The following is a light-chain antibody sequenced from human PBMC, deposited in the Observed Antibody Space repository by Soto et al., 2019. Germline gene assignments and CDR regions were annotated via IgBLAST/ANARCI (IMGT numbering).Light chain of an antibody. Sequence: EIVLTQSPATLSLSPGERATLSCRASQSVSSNLGWYQQKPGQAPRLLIYDASNRATGIPARFSGSGSGTVFTLTISSLEPEDFAVYYCQHRTNWPLTFGGGTKVEIK. CDR3: QHRTNWPLT. J-gene: IGKJ4*01. CDR2: DAS. CDR1: QSVSSN. V-gene: IGKV3-11*01.